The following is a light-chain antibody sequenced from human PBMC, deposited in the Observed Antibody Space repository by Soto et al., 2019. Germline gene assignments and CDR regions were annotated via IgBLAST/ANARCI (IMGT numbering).Light chain of an antibody. CDR1: QSISTNN. CDR2: GAS. CDR3: QHYGYSLSMHT. V-gene: IGKV3-20*01. J-gene: IGKJ2*01. Sequence: ETVLTQSPGTLSLSPGERATLSCRASQSISTNNLAWYQQKPGQAPRLLIYGASSRATGIPDRFSGSGSGTDFTLTITRLEPEDFAVYYCQHYGYSLSMHTFGRGTKLEIK.